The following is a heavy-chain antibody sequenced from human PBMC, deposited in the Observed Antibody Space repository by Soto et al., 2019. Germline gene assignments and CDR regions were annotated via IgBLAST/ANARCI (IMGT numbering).Heavy chain of an antibody. J-gene: IGHJ1*01. CDR2: ISGSGGST. CDR1: GFTFSSYA. V-gene: IGHV3-23*01. Sequence: EVQLLESGGGLVQPGGSLRLSCAASGFTFSSYAMSWVRQAPGKGLEWVSAISGSGGSTYYADSVKGRFTISRDNSKNTLYLQMNSLRAEDTAVYYCAKDLATHDYGDWEGYFQHWGQGTLVTVSS. CDR3: AKDLATHDYGDWEGYFQH. D-gene: IGHD4-17*01.